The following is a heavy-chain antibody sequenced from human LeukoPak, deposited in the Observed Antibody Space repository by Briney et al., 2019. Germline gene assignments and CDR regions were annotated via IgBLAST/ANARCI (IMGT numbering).Heavy chain of an antibody. CDR1: GFTFDSYG. CDR3: AKAVDLATISVDI. V-gene: IGHV3-23*01. J-gene: IGHJ3*02. Sequence: GGTLRLSCAASGFTFDSYGMNWVRQAPGKGLEWVSGISGSGVYTYYADSVKGRFTIPRDNSKNTLYLVMNSLRVDDTAVYYCAKAVDLATISVDIWGQGTMVTVSS. CDR2: ISGSGVYT. D-gene: IGHD5-24*01.